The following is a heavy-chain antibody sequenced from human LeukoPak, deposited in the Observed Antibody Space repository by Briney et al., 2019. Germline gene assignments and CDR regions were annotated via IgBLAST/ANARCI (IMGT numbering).Heavy chain of an antibody. Sequence: SETLSLTCTVSGGSISSYYWSWIRQPPGKGLEWIGYIYYSGSTNYNPSLKSRVTISVDTSKNQFSLKLSSVTAADTAVYYCAGGDLEWLPPSDYWGQGTLVTVSS. J-gene: IGHJ4*02. V-gene: IGHV4-59*01. CDR2: IYYSGST. D-gene: IGHD3-3*01. CDR3: AGGDLEWLPPSDY. CDR1: GGSISSYY.